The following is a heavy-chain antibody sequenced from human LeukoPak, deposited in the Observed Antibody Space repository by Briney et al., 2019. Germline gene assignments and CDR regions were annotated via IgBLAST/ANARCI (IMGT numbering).Heavy chain of an antibody. V-gene: IGHV6-1*01. D-gene: IGHD3-10*01. Sequence: SQTLSLTCAISGDSVSSNSAAWNWIRQSPSRGLEWLGRTYYRSKWYNDYAVSVKSRITINPDTSKNQFSLQLNSVTPEDTAVYYCAREGPISRGLLATKAFDIWGQGTMVTVSS. J-gene: IGHJ3*02. CDR1: GDSVSSNSAA. CDR3: AREGPISRGLLATKAFDI. CDR2: TYYRSKWYN.